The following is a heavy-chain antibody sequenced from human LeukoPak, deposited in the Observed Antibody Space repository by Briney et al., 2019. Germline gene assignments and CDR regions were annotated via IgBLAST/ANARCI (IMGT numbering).Heavy chain of an antibody. CDR3: ARVGVLSSSWLLY. CDR1: GFTFSTYA. V-gene: IGHV3-23*01. D-gene: IGHD6-13*01. CDR2: LSGSGAKT. J-gene: IGHJ4*02. Sequence: GGSLRLSCVASGFTFSTYAMSWVRQAPGKGLEWVSSLSGSGAKTYYADSVKGRVTISRDNSKNTLYLQINSLRAADTAVYCCARVGVLSSSWLLYWGQGTLVTVSS.